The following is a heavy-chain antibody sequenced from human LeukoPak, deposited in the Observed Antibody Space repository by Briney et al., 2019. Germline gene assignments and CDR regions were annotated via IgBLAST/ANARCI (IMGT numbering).Heavy chain of an antibody. CDR2: IKQDGSEK. CDR3: AILAGRGGGGVDY. V-gene: IGHV3-7*01. CDR1: GSTFSSYW. D-gene: IGHD2-15*01. J-gene: IGHJ4*02. Sequence: PGGSLRLSCAASGSTFSSYWMTWVRQAPGKGLEWVANIKQDGSEKYYVDSVKGRFTISRDNAKNSLYLQMNSLRAEDTAVYYCAILAGRGGGGVDYWGQGTLVSVSS.